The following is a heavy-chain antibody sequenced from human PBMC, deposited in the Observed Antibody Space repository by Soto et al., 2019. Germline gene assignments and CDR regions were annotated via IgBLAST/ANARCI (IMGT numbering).Heavy chain of an antibody. Sequence: SETLSLTCAVYGGSFSGYYWSWIRQPPGKGLEWIGEINHSGSTNYNPSLKSRVTISVDTSKNQSSLKLSSVTAADTAVYYCARGTRITMVRGVIIPNFDYWGQGTLVTVSS. CDR3: ARGTRITMVRGVIIPNFDY. J-gene: IGHJ4*02. CDR2: INHSGST. D-gene: IGHD3-10*01. CDR1: GGSFSGYY. V-gene: IGHV4-34*01.